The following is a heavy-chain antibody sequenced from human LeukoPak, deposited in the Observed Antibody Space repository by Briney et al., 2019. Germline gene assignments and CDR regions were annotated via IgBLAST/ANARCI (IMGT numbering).Heavy chain of an antibody. CDR2: ISGSGGST. J-gene: IGHJ4*02. D-gene: IGHD2-21*02. CDR1: GFTFSSYA. V-gene: IGHV3-23*01. Sequence: PGGSLRPSCAASGFTFSSYAMSWVRQAPGKGLEWVSGISGSGGSTYHADSVKGRFTISRDNTKNTLYMQMNRLRAEDTAVYYCAKRYCGGDCYGYFDYWGQGTLVTVSS. CDR3: AKRYCGGDCYGYFDY.